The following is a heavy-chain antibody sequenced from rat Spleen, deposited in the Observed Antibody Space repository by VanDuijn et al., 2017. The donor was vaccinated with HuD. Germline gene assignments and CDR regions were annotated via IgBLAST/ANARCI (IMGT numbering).Heavy chain of an antibody. CDR3: AKGVTMMDA. V-gene: IGHV5S13*01. Sequence: EVQLVESGGGLVQPGRSLKLSCAASGFTFSTFPMAWVRQAPKKGLEWVASVSSGGDYTYYPDSVKGRFSISRDNAKNTLYLQMDSLRSEDTATYYCAKGVTMMDAWGQGASVTVSS. CDR2: VSSGGDYT. J-gene: IGHJ4*01. CDR1: GFTFSTFP. D-gene: IGHD1-12*01.